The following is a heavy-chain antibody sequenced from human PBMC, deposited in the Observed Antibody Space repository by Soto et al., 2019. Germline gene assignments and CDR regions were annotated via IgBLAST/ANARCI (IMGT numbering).Heavy chain of an antibody. J-gene: IGHJ4*02. Sequence: EVQLVESGGGLVQPGGSLRLSCAASGFTFSSYWMHWVRQAPGKGLVWVSRINSDGSSTSYADSVKGRFTISRDNDKNTLYLQMNSLRDEHTAVYYCARDRGWNDVVAPDYWGQGTLVTVSS. CDR3: ARDRGWNDVVAPDY. CDR2: INSDGSST. V-gene: IGHV3-74*01. D-gene: IGHD1-1*01. CDR1: GFTFSSYW.